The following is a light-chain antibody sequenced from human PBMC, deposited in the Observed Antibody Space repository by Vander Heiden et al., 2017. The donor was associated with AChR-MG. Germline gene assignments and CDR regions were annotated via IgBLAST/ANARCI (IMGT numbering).Light chain of an antibody. CDR1: NSNIGAGYD. CDR2: DNN. CDR3: QSFDSNLRV. J-gene: IGLJ1*01. Sequence: HSVLTQPPSVSGAPGQTGTTPSPGRNSNIGAGYDVHWYQQRPGTAPKLLIYDNNNRPSGVPDRFSGSKSGTSASLAITGLQPEDEGDYYCQSFDSNLRVFGTGTNVTVL. V-gene: IGLV1-40*01.